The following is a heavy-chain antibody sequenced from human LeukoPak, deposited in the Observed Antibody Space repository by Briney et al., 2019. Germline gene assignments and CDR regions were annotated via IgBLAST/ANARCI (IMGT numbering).Heavy chain of an antibody. CDR2: IYYSGST. V-gene: IGHV4-31*03. Sequence: SQTLSLTCSVSGSSVSSSAYYWTWIRQHPGKGLEYIGNIYYSGSTYCNPPLQSRVTISLDTSKNQFSLKLSSVSAADTAVYFRAREADCDDTTCYPRFDYWGQGTLVSVSS. D-gene: IGHD2/OR15-2a*01. CDR1: GSSVSSSAYY. CDR3: AREADCDDTTCYPRFDY. J-gene: IGHJ4*02.